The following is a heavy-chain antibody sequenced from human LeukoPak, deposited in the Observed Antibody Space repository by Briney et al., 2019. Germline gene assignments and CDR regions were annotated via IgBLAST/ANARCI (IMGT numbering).Heavy chain of an antibody. V-gene: IGHV4-31*01. J-gene: IGHJ4*02. D-gene: IGHD3-10*01. CDR3: ARTPSRTRVFDY. CDR2: IYHSGST. Sequence: SQTLSLTCTVSNGSISSVGYYWSWIRQNPGKGLEFIGYIYHSGSTYYNPSLKRPITISMDTSEYQFSLRLTAVTAADSAIYYCARTPSRTRVFDYWGQGTLVTVSS. CDR1: NGSISSVGYY.